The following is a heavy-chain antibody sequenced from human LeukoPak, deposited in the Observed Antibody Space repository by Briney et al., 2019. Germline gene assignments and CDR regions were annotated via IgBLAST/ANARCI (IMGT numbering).Heavy chain of an antibody. CDR3: ARHSPGHGYFQH. Sequence: SETLSLTCTVSGGSISSSSYYWGWIRQPPGKGLEWTGSIYYSGSTYYNPFLKSRVTISVDTSKNQFSLKLSSVTAADTAVYYCARHSPGHGYFQHWGQGTLVTVSS. CDR2: IYYSGST. CDR1: GGSISSSSYY. J-gene: IGHJ1*01. V-gene: IGHV4-39*01.